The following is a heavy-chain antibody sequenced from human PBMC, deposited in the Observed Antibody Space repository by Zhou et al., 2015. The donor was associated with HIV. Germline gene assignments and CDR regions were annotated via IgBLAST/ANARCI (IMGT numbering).Heavy chain of an antibody. CDR1: GYTFINYA. Sequence: QVQLVQSGSDLKKPGASVKVSCKASGYTFINYALNWVRQAPGQGLEWMGWINTNTGDPTYAQGFTGRLVFSLDTSVSTAYLQITSLKAEDTAVYYCARALDYYERGGYYAYWGQGTLVTVSS. V-gene: IGHV7-4-1*02. J-gene: IGHJ4*02. CDR2: INTNTGDP. D-gene: IGHD3-22*01. CDR3: ARALDYYERGGYYAY.